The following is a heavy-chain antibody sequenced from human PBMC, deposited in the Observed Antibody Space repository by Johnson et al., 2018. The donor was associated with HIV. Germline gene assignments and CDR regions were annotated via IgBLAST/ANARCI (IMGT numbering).Heavy chain of an antibody. Sequence: QVQLVESGGGVVQPGGSLRLSCAASGFTFSSSGMHWVRQAPGKGMEWVAFIRYDGSNNYYADSVKGRFTISRDNSKNTLYLQMNSLRAEDTAVYYCAKSTWELRHLDAFDIWGQGTMVTVSS. CDR3: AKSTWELRHLDAFDI. CDR2: IRYDGSNN. J-gene: IGHJ3*02. D-gene: IGHD1-26*01. CDR1: GFTFSSSG. V-gene: IGHV3-30*02.